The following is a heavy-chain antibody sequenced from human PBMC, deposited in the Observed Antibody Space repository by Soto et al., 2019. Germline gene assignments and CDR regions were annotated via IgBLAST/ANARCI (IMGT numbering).Heavy chain of an antibody. CDR1: GGSYSGHY. V-gene: IGHV4-34*12. CDR2: IFHSGST. CDR3: AGKSDNSSSGDSSSWYPTYYYYSMDA. Sequence: VQLQQWGAGLLKPSETLSLTCAVYGGSYSGHYWSWIRQPPGKGQERLGEIFHSGSTNYNPCLSNRYTISVDTSTQQISLKLSSVTATDTAVYYCAGKSDNSSSGDSSSWYPTYYYYSMDAWGKGTTVTVSS. J-gene: IGHJ6*03. D-gene: IGHD6-13*01.